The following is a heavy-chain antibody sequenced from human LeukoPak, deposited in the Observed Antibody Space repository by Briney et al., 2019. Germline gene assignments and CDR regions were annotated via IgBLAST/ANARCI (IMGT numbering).Heavy chain of an antibody. CDR1: GFTFSSYA. J-gene: IGHJ4*02. CDR2: ISYDGSNK. CDR3: ARDLTRGYGGDVRY. D-gene: IGHD5-12*01. V-gene: IGHV3-30-3*01. Sequence: GRSLRLSCAASGFTFSSYAMHWVRQAPGKGLEWVAVISYDGSNKYYADSVKGRFTISRDDSKNTLYLQMNSLRAEDTAVYYCARDLTRGYGGDVRYWGQVTLVTVCS.